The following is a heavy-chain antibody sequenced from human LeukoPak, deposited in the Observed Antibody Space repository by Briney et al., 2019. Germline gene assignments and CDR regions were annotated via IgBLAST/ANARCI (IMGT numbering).Heavy chain of an antibody. J-gene: IGHJ4*02. CDR2: IYYSGST. Sequence: PSETLSLTCTVSGGSISSSSYYWGWIRQPPGKGLEWIGSIYYSGSTYYNPSLKSRVTISVDTSKNQFSLKLSSVTAADTAVYYCARAPRDIVVVPAATTFYFDYWGKGTLVTVSS. CDR1: GGSISSSSYY. D-gene: IGHD2-2*01. CDR3: ARAPRDIVVVPAATTFYFDY. V-gene: IGHV4-39*07.